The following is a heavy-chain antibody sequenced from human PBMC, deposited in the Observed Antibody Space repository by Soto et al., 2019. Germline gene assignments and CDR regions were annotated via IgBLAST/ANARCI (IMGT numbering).Heavy chain of an antibody. CDR3: ARRRPYYDFWSGRPYYYYGMDV. J-gene: IGHJ6*02. Sequence: PGESLKISFKGSGYSFTSYWISWVRQMPGKGLEWMWRIDPSDSYTNYSPSFQGHVTISADKSISTAYLQWSSLKASDTAMYYCARRRPYYDFWSGRPYYYYGMDVWGQGTTVTVSS. D-gene: IGHD3-3*01. CDR1: GYSFTSYW. CDR2: IDPSDSYT. V-gene: IGHV5-10-1*01.